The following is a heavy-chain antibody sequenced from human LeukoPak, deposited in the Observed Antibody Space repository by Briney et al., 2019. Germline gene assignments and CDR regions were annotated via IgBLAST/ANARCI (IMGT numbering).Heavy chain of an antibody. CDR1: GFTFSSYA. V-gene: IGHV3-23*01. J-gene: IGHJ4*02. CDR2: ISRSGDST. D-gene: IGHD3-22*01. Sequence: GGSLRLSCAVSGFTFSSYAMTWVRQAPGKGLEWVSGISRSGDSTNYADSVKGRYTISRDNSENTLYLQMNSLRADDTAVYYCAKFSDYYDSSAYWGQGILVTVSS. CDR3: AKFSDYYDSSAY.